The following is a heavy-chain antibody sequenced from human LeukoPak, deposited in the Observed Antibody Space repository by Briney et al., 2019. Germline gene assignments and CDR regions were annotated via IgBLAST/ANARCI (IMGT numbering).Heavy chain of an antibody. CDR3: ARVGDSSGWYNY. CDR2: INPNSGGT. Sequence: ASVTVSCKASGYTFTVYYMHWVRQAPGQGLEWMGWINPNSGGTNYAQKFQGRVTMTRDTSISTAYMELSRLRSDDTAVYYCARVGDSSGWYNYWGQGTLVTVSS. CDR1: GYTFTVYY. D-gene: IGHD6-19*01. V-gene: IGHV1-2*02. J-gene: IGHJ4*02.